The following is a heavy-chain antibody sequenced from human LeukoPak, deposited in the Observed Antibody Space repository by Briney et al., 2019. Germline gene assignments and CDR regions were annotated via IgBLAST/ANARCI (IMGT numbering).Heavy chain of an antibody. CDR2: IRQDGSDK. J-gene: IGHJ4*02. V-gene: IGHV3-7*03. D-gene: IGHD1-20*01. CDR3: TRDPTDSYNSDY. CDR1: GFTFSDVW. Sequence: GGSLRLSCAASGFTFSDVWMSWVRQAPGKGLKWVANIRQDGSDKYYADSVKGRFTISRDNAENSLYLQMNSLRAEDTAVYYCTRDPTDSYNSDYWGQGTLVTVSS.